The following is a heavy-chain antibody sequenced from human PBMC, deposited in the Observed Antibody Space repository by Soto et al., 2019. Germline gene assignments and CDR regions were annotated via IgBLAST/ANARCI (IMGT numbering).Heavy chain of an antibody. Sequence: ASVKVSCKASGYTFTSYGISWVRQAPGQGLEWMGWISAYNGNTNYAQKLQGRVTMTTDTSTSTAYMELRSLRSDDAAVYYCGRHHGADYDYVWGSYPTEATYDYWGQGTLVTVSS. J-gene: IGHJ4*02. CDR2: ISAYNGNT. D-gene: IGHD3-16*02. CDR1: GYTFTSYG. V-gene: IGHV1-18*01. CDR3: GRHHGADYDYVWGSYPTEATYDY.